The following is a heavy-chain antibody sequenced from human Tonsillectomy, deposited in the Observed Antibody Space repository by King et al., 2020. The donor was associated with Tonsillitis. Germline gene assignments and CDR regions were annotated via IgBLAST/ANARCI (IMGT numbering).Heavy chain of an antibody. CDR1: GYTFTNYG. V-gene: IGHV1-18*04. CDR2: ISAYNGNT. CDR3: AREQSFIVPGVSGVHYYYVWAS. J-gene: IGHJ6*02. Sequence: VQLVQSGAEVKKPGASVKVSCKASGYTFTNYGISWVRQAPGQGLEWMGWISAYNGNTNYAQKLQDRVTMTTDTSTSTAYMELRSLRSDDTAVYYCAREQSFIVPGVSGVHYYYVWASGAQGPRSPFP. D-gene: IGHD1-26*01.